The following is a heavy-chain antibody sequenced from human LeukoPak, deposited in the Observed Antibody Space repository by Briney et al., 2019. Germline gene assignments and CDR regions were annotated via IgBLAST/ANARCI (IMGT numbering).Heavy chain of an antibody. D-gene: IGHD2-2*01. CDR2: IYHSGST. CDR3: ARSYCSSTTCYLEYFDY. J-gene: IGHJ4*02. Sequence: SETLSLTCTVSGYSISSGSYWGWIRQPPGKGLEWMGSIYHSGSTYYNPSLKSRVTISVDTSKNQFSLKLSAVTAADTALYYCARSYCSSTTCYLEYFDYCGQGTLVTVSS. CDR1: GYSISSGSY. V-gene: IGHV4-38-2*02.